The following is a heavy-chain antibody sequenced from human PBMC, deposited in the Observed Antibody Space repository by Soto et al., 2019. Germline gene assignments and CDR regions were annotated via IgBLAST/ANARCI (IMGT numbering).Heavy chain of an antibody. J-gene: IGHJ4*02. D-gene: IGHD1-26*01. V-gene: IGHV4-59*01. Sequence: SETLSLTCTVSGGSISSYYWSWIRQPPGKGLEWIGYIYYSGSTNYNPSLKSRVTISVDTSKNQFSLKLSSVTAADTAVYYCARKVGATWCFDYWGQGTLVTVSS. CDR3: ARKVGATWCFDY. CDR1: GGSISSYY. CDR2: IYYSGST.